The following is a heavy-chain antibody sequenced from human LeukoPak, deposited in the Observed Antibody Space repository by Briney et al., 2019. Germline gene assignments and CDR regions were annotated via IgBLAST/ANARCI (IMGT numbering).Heavy chain of an antibody. J-gene: IGHJ4*02. D-gene: IGHD4-23*01. V-gene: IGHV3-48*04. CDR2: IGSSGSTI. CDR1: GFTFSNYS. Sequence: GGSLRLSCAASGFTFSNYSMNWVRQAPGKGLEWVSYIGSSGSTIYYADSVKGRFTISRDNAKNSLYLQMNSLRAEDTAVYYCARALGGNLDYWGQGTLVTVSS. CDR3: ARALGGNLDY.